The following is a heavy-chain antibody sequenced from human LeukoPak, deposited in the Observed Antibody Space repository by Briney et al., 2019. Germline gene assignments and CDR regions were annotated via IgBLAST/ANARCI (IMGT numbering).Heavy chain of an antibody. Sequence: GGSLRLSCAASGFTFSDYSMNWVRQAPGKGLEWVSYISGSSSIIYYGDSVKGRFTISRDNAKNSLYLQMNGLRAEDTAVYYCARANDYYDSSGYYYLYFDYWGQGTLVTVSS. CDR1: GFTFSDYS. J-gene: IGHJ4*02. V-gene: IGHV3-48*04. CDR3: ARANDYYDSSGYYYLYFDY. CDR2: ISGSSSII. D-gene: IGHD3-22*01.